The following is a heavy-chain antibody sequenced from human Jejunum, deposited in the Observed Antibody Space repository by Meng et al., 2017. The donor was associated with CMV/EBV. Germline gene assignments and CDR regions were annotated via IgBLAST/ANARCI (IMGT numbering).Heavy chain of an antibody. CDR1: DFTLNGAW. CDR2: ISGSGSRT. V-gene: IGHV3-23*04. J-gene: IGHJ4*02. Sequence: EVQLVESGGGLVKPGGSLRLSCVASDFTLNGAWMTWVRQAPGQGLEWVSSISGSGSRTDYADSVKGRFTISRDNSKNTLYLQMNYLRVDDTAIYYCAGAYWGQGTLVTVSS. CDR3: AGAY.